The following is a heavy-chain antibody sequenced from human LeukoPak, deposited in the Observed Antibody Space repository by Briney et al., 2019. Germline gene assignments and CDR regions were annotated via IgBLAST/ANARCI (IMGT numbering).Heavy chain of an antibody. CDR2: IYYSGST. Sequence: SETLSLTCTVSGGSISSGGYYWSWLRQHPGKGLEWIGYIYYSGSTYYNPSLKSRVTISVDTSKNQFSLKLSSVTAADTAVYYCARFCGGDCYSGSPDDYWGQGTLVTVSS. D-gene: IGHD2-21*02. CDR3: ARFCGGDCYSGSPDDY. CDR1: GGSISSGGYY. J-gene: IGHJ4*02. V-gene: IGHV4-31*03.